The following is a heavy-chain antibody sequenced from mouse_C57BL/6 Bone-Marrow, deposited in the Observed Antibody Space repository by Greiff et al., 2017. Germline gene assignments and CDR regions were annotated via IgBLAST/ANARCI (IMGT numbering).Heavy chain of an antibody. J-gene: IGHJ3*01. D-gene: IGHD1-1*01. CDR3: AITFLFNTTVGWFAY. CDR1: GYTFTSYW. Sequence: QVQLQQPGAALVKPGASVKLSCKASGYTFTSYWMHWVKQRPGRGLEWIGRIDPNSGGTKYNEKFKSKATLTVDKPSSTSYMQLSSLTSEDSAVYYCAITFLFNTTVGWFAYWGQGTLVTVSA. CDR2: IDPNSGGT. V-gene: IGHV1-72*01.